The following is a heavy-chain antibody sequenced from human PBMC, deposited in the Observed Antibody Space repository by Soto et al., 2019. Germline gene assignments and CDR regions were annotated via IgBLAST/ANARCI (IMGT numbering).Heavy chain of an antibody. J-gene: IGHJ6*02. D-gene: IGHD3-22*01. CDR3: AGTSTYYYDSSGYYPPFDYYYYGMDV. V-gene: IGHV1-69*13. Sequence: GASVKVSCKASGGTFSSYAISWVRQAPGQGLEWMGGIIPIFGTANYAQKFQGRVTITADESTSTAYMELSSLRSEDTAVYYCAGTSTYYYDSSGYYPPFDYYYYGMDVWGQGNTVTVS. CDR1: GGTFSSYA. CDR2: IIPIFGTA.